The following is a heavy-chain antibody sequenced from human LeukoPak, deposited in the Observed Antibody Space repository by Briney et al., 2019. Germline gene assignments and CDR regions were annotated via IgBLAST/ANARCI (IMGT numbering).Heavy chain of an antibody. D-gene: IGHD1-26*01. CDR3: AREKWELPGLFDY. CDR2: IIPIFGTA. J-gene: IGHJ4*02. Sequence: ASVKVSCKASGGTFSSYAISWVRQAPGQGLEWMGGIIPIFGTANYAQKFQGRVTITADTSTSTAYMELRSLRSDDTAVYYCAREKWELPGLFDYWGQGTLVTVSS. CDR1: GGTFSSYA. V-gene: IGHV1-69*06.